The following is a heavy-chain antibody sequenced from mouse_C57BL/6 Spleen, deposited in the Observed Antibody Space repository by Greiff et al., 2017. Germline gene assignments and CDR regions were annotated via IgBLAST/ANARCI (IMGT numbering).Heavy chain of an antibody. J-gene: IGHJ1*03. CDR3: ARSDYGNDYWYFDV. CDR2: IYPSNGDT. CDR1: GYSFTGYY. V-gene: IGHV1-31*01. Sequence: EVQLEESGPELVMPGASVKLSCKASGYSFTGYYMHWVKQSPGHVLEWIGEIYPSNGDTNYNQKFKGKATLTVDKSSSTAYMELSSLTSEDSAVYYCARSDYGNDYWYFDVWGKGTTLTVSS. D-gene: IGHD1-1*01.